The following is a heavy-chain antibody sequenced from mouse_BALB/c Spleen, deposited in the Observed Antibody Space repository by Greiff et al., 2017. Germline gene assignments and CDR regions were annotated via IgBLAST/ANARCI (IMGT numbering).Heavy chain of an antibody. D-gene: IGHD2-1*01. V-gene: IGHV1-63*02. CDR3: ARDGNYRGGAMDY. J-gene: IGHJ4*01. CDR1: GYTFTNYW. CDR2: IYPGGGYT. Sequence: QVHVKQSGAELVRPGTSVKISCKASGYTFTNYWLGWVKQRPGHGLEWIGDIYPGGGYTNYNEKFKGKATLTADTSSSTAYMQLSSLTSEDSAVYFCARDGNYRGGAMDYWGQGTSVTVSS.